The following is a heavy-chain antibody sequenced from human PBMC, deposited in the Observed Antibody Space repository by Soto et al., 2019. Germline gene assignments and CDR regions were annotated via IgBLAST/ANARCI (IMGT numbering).Heavy chain of an antibody. CDR2: IYSGGWI. CDR1: GFTVSSNY. J-gene: IGHJ4*02. D-gene: IGHD6-19*01. CDR3: AXDKSAVAGRYYFDS. V-gene: IGHV3-53*01. Sequence: GGSLRLSCVASGFTVSSNYMSWVRQAPGKGLEWVSVIYSGGWIYYADSVKGRFTISRDSSKNTLYLQMNSLRAEDTAVYYCAXDKSAVAGRYYFDSWGQGTLVTVSS.